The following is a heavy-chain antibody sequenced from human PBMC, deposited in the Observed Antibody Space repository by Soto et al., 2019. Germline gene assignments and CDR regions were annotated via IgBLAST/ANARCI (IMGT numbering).Heavy chain of an antibody. CDR1: GYSLTELS. CDR3: ATSLELPLGVDI. Sequence: ASVKVSCKVSGYSLTELSIHWVRQAPEKGLEWMGSFDPEDGQTINKQKFQDRVTMTGDTSSDTGYMELSNLRSEDTAIHYCATSLELPLGVDIWGQGTTVTVS. D-gene: IGHD1-7*01. J-gene: IGHJ6*02. V-gene: IGHV1-24*01. CDR2: FDPEDGQT.